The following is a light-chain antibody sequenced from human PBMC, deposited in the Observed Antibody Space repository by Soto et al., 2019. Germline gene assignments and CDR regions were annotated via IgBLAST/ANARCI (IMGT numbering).Light chain of an antibody. Sequence: QSVLTQPPSASGTPGQTIVISCSGGTSNIGSHTVNWFQQLPGTAPRLLIYSNTQRPSGVPDRFSGSKSGTSASLAINGLQSQYEGDYYCAAWDDSLNGVVFGGGTQLTVL. J-gene: IGLJ2*01. V-gene: IGLV1-44*01. CDR2: SNT. CDR1: TSNIGSHT. CDR3: AAWDDSLNGVV.